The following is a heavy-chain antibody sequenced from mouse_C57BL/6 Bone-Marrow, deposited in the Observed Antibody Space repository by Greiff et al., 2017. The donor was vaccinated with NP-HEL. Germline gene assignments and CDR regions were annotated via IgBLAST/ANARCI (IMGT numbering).Heavy chain of an antibody. J-gene: IGHJ2*01. D-gene: IGHD2-3*01. CDR2: IYPGDGDT. Sequence: VQLKESGPELVKPGASVKISCKASGYAFSSSWMNWVKQRPGKGLEWIGRIYPGDGDTNYNGKFKGKATLTADKSSSTAYMQLSSLTSEDSAVYFCARRGDGYWGFDYWGQGTTLTVSS. V-gene: IGHV1-82*01. CDR1: GYAFSSSW. CDR3: ARRGDGYWGFDY.